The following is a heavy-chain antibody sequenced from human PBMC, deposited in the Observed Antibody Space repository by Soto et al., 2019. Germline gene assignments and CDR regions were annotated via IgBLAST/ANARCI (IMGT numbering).Heavy chain of an antibody. CDR2: FDPEDGET. CDR1: GYTLTELS. D-gene: IGHD6-13*01. V-gene: IGHV1-24*01. Sequence: GASVKVSCKVSGYTLTELSMHWVRQAPGKGLEWMGGFDPEDGETIYAQKFQGRVTMTEDTSTDTAYMELSSLRSEDTAVYYCATDLIPGIAAAGPRPFDYWGQGTLVTVSS. J-gene: IGHJ4*02. CDR3: ATDLIPGIAAAGPRPFDY.